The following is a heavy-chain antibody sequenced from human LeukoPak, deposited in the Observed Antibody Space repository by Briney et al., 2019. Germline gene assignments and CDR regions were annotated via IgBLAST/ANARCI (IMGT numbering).Heavy chain of an antibody. D-gene: IGHD2-2*01. V-gene: IGHV1-2*02. CDR1: GCTFTGYY. J-gene: IGHJ3*02. CDR2: INPNSGGT. Sequence: ASVKVSCKASGCTFTGYYMHWVRQAPGQGLEWMGWINPNSGGTNYAQKFRGRVTMTRDTSISTAYMELSRLRSDDTAVYYCARDHLGYCSSTSCYRDAFDIWGQGTMVTVSS. CDR3: ARDHLGYCSSTSCYRDAFDI.